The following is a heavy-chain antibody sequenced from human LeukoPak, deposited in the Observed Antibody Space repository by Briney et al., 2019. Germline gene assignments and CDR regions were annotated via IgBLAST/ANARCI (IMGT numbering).Heavy chain of an antibody. V-gene: IGHV1-18*01. CDR2: ISAYNGNT. Sequence: ASVKVSCKASGYTFTSYGISWVRQAPGQGLEWMGWISAYNGNTNYAQKLQGRVTMTADTSTSTAYMELRSLRSDDTAVYYCARDAIIYYYYYYMDVWGKGTTVTVSS. D-gene: IGHD2-2*02. CDR1: GYTFTSYG. J-gene: IGHJ6*03. CDR3: ARDAIIYYYYYYMDV.